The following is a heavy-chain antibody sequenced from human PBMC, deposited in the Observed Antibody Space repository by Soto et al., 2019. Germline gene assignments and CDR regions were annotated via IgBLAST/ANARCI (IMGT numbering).Heavy chain of an antibody. CDR2: ISGSGGST. CDR3: AKDPHVATITEFDY. J-gene: IGHJ4*02. Sequence: GGCLRRSCAASGFTFSSYAMSWVRQAPGKGLEWVSAISGSGGSTYYADSVKGRFTISRDNSKNTLYLQMNSLRAEDTAVYYCAKDPHVATITEFDYWGQGTLVTVSS. V-gene: IGHV3-23*01. CDR1: GFTFSSYA. D-gene: IGHD5-12*01.